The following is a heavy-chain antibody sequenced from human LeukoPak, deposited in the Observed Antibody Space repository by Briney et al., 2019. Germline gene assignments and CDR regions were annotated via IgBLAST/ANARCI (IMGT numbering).Heavy chain of an antibody. Sequence: GRSLRLSCAASGFTFSSYAMHWVRQAPGKGLEWVAIISYDGSNKYYADSVKGRFTISRDKSKNTLYLQMNSLRAEDTAVYYCARESDYYGSSGSPGYWGQGTLVTVSS. CDR3: ARESDYYGSSGSPGY. V-gene: IGHV3-30-3*01. J-gene: IGHJ4*02. CDR2: ISYDGSNK. D-gene: IGHD3-22*01. CDR1: GFTFSSYA.